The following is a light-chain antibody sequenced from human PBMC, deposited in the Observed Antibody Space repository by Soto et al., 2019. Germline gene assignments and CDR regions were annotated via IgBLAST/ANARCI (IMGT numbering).Light chain of an antibody. CDR2: GAS. V-gene: IGKV3-15*01. Sequence: EIVMTQSPATLSVSPGERATLSCRASQSVSSNLAWYQLKPGQAPRLLIYGASTRATGIPARFSGSGSGTEFTLTISSLQAEDVAVYYCQQYSNWPPLTFGGGTKVEIK. CDR1: QSVSSN. J-gene: IGKJ4*01. CDR3: QQYSNWPPLT.